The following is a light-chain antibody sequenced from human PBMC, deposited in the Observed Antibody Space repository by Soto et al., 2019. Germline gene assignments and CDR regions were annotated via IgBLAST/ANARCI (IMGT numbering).Light chain of an antibody. J-gene: IGKJ1*01. V-gene: IGKV1-5*01. CDR3: QQYTNNNYPWM. CDR2: DAS. Sequence: DIQVTQSPPTLSASVGDRVTITCRASQTISTWMAWYQQKPGKAPKHLVYDASTLKSDVALRFSGSGSGTEFDFIISSMPPHDSASYYCQQYTNNNYPWMFGQGTKVEI. CDR1: QTISTW.